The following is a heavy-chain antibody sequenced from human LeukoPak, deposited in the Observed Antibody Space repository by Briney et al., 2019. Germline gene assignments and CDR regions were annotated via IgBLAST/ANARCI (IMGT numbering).Heavy chain of an antibody. CDR3: ARGDDSSGYLWYFDY. V-gene: IGHV4-59*12. J-gene: IGHJ4*02. D-gene: IGHD3-22*01. CDR1: GGSISSYY. CDR2: IYYSGST. Sequence: ETLSLTCTVSGGSISSYYWSWIRQPPGKGLEWIGYIYYSGSTNYNPSLKSRVTISVDTSKNQFSLKLSSVTAADTAVYYCARGDDSSGYLWYFDYWGQGTLVTVSS.